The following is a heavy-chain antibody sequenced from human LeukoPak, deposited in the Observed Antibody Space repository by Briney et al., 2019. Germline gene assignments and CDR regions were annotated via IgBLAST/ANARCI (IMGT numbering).Heavy chain of an antibody. D-gene: IGHD1-14*01. Sequence: PGGSLRLSCAGSGFTFGGYGMHWFRQTPGKELEWVAVIAYDGSREFYADSVKGRFTISRDNSKNTMSVQMDDLRAEDTAVYYCTRYNNDHFDYWGQGTLVTVSS. CDR2: IAYDGSRE. CDR3: TRYNNDHFDY. V-gene: IGHV3-33*01. J-gene: IGHJ4*02. CDR1: GFTFGGYG.